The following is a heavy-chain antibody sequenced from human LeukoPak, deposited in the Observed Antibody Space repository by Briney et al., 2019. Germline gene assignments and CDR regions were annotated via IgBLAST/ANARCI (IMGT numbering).Heavy chain of an antibody. Sequence: SETLSLTCTVSDGSSSSSSWNWIRQPPGKGLEWVGYIYYSGSTKYNPSLESRVTISVDTSKNQISLKLRSVTAADTAIYYCARRQQTGGDNGLHNWFDPWAREPWSPSPQ. CDR3: ARRQQTGGDNGLHNWFDP. J-gene: IGHJ5*02. D-gene: IGHD2-21*01. CDR1: DGSSSSSS. V-gene: IGHV4-59*08. CDR2: IYYSGST.